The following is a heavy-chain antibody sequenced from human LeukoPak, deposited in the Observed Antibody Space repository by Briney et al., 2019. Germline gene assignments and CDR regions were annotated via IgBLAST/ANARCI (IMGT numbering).Heavy chain of an antibody. D-gene: IGHD3-22*01. CDR2: ISSSSSYI. CDR3: AKGMSPSNYYDSSGYYLVDAFDI. J-gene: IGHJ3*02. Sequence: PGGSLRLSCAASGFTFSSYSMNWVRQAPGKGLEWVSSISSSSSYIYYADSVKGRFTISRDNAKNSLYLQMNSLRAEDTAVYYCAKGMSPSNYYDSSGYYLVDAFDIWGQGTMVTVSS. CDR1: GFTFSSYS. V-gene: IGHV3-21*01.